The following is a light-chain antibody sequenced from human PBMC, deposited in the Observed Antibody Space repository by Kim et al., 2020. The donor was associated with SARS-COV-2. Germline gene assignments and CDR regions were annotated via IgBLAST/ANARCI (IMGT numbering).Light chain of an antibody. V-gene: IGKV3-20*01. J-gene: IGKJ1*01. Sequence: SPGERATLSCRASQSVSRNYLAWYRQRPGHAPTFLIYGASSRATDIPDRFSGSGSGTDFTLTISRLEPEDFAVYYCHHYGSSLRTFGQGTKVDIK. CDR2: GAS. CDR3: HHYGSSLRT. CDR1: QSVSRNY.